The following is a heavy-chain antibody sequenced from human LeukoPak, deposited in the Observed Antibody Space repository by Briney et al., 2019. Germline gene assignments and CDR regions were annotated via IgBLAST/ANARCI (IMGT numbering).Heavy chain of an antibody. J-gene: IGHJ3*02. V-gene: IGHV3-53*01. Sequence: PGGSLRLSCAASGFTVSRNYMSWVRQAPGKGLEWGSVIYSGGSTYYADSVKGRFTISRDNSKNTLYLQMNSLRAEDTAVYYCARAGYCSSTSCYTLYAFDIWGQGTMVTVSS. D-gene: IGHD2-2*02. CDR3: ARAGYCSSTSCYTLYAFDI. CDR2: IYSGGST. CDR1: GFTVSRNY.